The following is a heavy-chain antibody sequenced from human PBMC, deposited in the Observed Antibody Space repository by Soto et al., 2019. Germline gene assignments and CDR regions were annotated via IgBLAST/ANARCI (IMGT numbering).Heavy chain of an antibody. Sequence: GGSLRLSGAASGFSLSTYSMNWVRQAPGKGLEWVSSISSSSNNIYYADSVKGRFTISRDNAKNSLFLQVNSLRDEDTAVYFCARDLTTATGAFDYWGQGTLVTVSS. CDR3: ARDLTTATGAFDY. CDR2: ISSSSNNI. V-gene: IGHV3-21*01. CDR1: GFSLSTYS. J-gene: IGHJ4*02. D-gene: IGHD6-13*01.